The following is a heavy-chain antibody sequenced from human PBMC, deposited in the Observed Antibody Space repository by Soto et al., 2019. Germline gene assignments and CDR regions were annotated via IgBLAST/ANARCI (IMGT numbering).Heavy chain of an antibody. D-gene: IGHD5-18*01. Sequence: SETLSLTCTVSGGSISSYYGSWIRQPPGKGLEWSGYIYYSGSTNYNPSLKSRVTISVDTSKNQFSLKLSSVTAADKAVYYCARGEGGRGYRYGYFDYWGQGTLVTVSS. V-gene: IGHV4-59*01. CDR3: ARGEGGRGYRYGYFDY. CDR1: GGSISSYY. CDR2: IYYSGST. J-gene: IGHJ4*02.